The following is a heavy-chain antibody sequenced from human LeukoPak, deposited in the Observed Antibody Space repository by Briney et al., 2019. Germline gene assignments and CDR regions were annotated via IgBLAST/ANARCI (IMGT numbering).Heavy chain of an antibody. D-gene: IGHD1-26*01. Sequence: SQTLSLTCTVSGVSISGHHWTWIRQPPGTGLEWIGYFYDSGDFNYNPSLKRRVTIFMDMSNNHFSLTMSSVTAADTAMYYCARLLRPGGRKGDAFDIWGQGTMVTVSS. CDR3: ARLLRPGGRKGDAFDI. V-gene: IGHV4-59*08. CDR2: FYDSGDF. J-gene: IGHJ3*02. CDR1: GVSISGHH.